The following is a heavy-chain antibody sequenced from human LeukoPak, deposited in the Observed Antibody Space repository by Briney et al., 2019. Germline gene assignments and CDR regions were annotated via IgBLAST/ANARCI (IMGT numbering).Heavy chain of an antibody. CDR2: IRYDGSNK. CDR3: AREKAAAGTGNWFDP. D-gene: IGHD6-13*01. V-gene: IGHV3-30*02. Sequence: GGSLRLSCAASGFTFSSYGMHWVRQAPGKGLEWVAFIRYDGSNKYYADSVKGRFTISRDNAKNSLYLQMNSLRAEDTAVYYCAREKAAAGTGNWFDPWGQGTLVTVSS. CDR1: GFTFSSYG. J-gene: IGHJ5*02.